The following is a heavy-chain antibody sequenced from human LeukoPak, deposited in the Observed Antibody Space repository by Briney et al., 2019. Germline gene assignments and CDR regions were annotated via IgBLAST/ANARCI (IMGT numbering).Heavy chain of an antibody. J-gene: IGHJ3*02. CDR2: ISGSGGST. CDR3: AKDLYPGVGWNAFDI. D-gene: IGHD3-10*02. CDR1: GFTFSSYA. V-gene: IGHV3-23*01. Sequence: GRSLRLSCAASGFTFSSYAMSWVRQAPGNGLEWVSAISGSGGSTYYADSVKGRFTISRDNSKNTLYLQMNSLRAEDTAVYYCAKDLYPGVGWNAFDIWGQGTMVTVSS.